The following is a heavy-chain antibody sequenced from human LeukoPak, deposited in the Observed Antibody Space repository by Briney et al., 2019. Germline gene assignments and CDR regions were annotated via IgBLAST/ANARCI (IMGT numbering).Heavy chain of an antibody. CDR3: ARDREAAGQKLTDY. CDR2: ISAYNGNT. J-gene: IGHJ4*02. V-gene: IGHV1-18*01. Sequence: ASVKVSCKASGYTFTSYGITWVRQAPGQGLEWMGWISAYNGNTNYAQKLQGRVTMTTDTSTSTAYMELRSLSSDDTAMYYCARDREAAGQKLTDYWGQGTLVTVSS. D-gene: IGHD6-13*01. CDR1: GYTFTSYG.